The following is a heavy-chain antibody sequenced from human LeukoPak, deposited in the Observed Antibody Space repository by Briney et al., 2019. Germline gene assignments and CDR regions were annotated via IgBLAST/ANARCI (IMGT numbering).Heavy chain of an antibody. D-gene: IGHD3-3*01. CDR2: FDPEDGET. J-gene: IGHJ4*02. CDR1: GYTLTELS. V-gene: IGHV1-24*01. CDR3: ATVPFGVVTKFDY. Sequence: ASVKVSCKVSGYTLTELSMHWVRQAPGKGLEWMGGFDPEDGETIYAQKFQGRVTMTEDTSTDTAYMELSSLRSEDTAVYYCATVPFGVVTKFDYWGQRTLVTVSS.